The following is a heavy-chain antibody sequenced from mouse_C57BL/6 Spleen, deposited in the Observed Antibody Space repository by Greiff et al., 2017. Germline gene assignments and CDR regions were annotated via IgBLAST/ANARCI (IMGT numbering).Heavy chain of an antibody. D-gene: IGHD3-2*02. CDR3: ARDSSGYKGNYYAMDY. CDR2: INPNNGGT. J-gene: IGHJ4*01. Sequence: VQLKESGPELVKPGASVKIPCKASGYTFTDYNMDWVKQSHGKSLEWIGDINPNNGGTIYNQKFKGTATLTVDKYSSTAYMELRSLTSDDTAVYYGARDSSGYKGNYYAMDYWGQGTSVTVSS. V-gene: IGHV1-18*01. CDR1: GYTFTDYN.